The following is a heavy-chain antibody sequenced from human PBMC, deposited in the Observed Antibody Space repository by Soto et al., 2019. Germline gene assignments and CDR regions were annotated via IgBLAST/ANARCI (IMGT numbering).Heavy chain of an antibody. V-gene: IGHV3-23*01. CDR1: GFTFTNYA. D-gene: IGHD2-2*01. CDR2: VIGTGIDT. CDR3: AKATRGQCIVAYCYAVDF. Sequence: EVQLLESGGGLVQPGGSLRLSCASSGFTFTNYAMNWVRHSPGKGLAWVASVIGTGIDTYHAASVKGRFTISRDTSRNMMSLEMNRVRAEDTAMYHCAKATRGQCIVAYCYAVDFWGQGILVTVS. J-gene: IGHJ4*02.